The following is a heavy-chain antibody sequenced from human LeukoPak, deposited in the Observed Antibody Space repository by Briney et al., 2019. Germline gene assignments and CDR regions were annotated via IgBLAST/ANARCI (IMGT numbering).Heavy chain of an antibody. D-gene: IGHD3-22*01. J-gene: IGHJ6*02. CDR2: INHSGST. V-gene: IGHV4-34*01. Sequence: SETLSLTCAVYGGSFSGYYWSWIRQPPGKGLEWIGEINHSGSTNYISVDTSKNQFSLKLSSVTAADTAVYYCARDGGGTSGNFGITMNQRYYYYYGMDVWGQGATVTVSS. CDR1: GGSFSGYY. CDR3: ARDGGGTSGNFGITMNQRYYYYYGMDV.